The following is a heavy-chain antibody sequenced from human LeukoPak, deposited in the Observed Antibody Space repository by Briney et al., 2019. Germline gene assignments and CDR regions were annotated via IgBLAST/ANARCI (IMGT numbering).Heavy chain of an antibody. CDR2: IWYDGSKE. J-gene: IGHJ6*02. D-gene: IGHD2-15*01. CDR1: EIIFSDYG. CDR3: AKGGVAVGDYGMDV. Sequence: PGGSLRHSCAASEIIFSDYGMHWVRQAPGKGLEWVAGIWYDGSKEYYADSVKGRFTVSRDNSKNTLYLQMNSLRAEDTAVYYCAKGGVAVGDYGMDVWGQGTTVTVSS. V-gene: IGHV3-33*06.